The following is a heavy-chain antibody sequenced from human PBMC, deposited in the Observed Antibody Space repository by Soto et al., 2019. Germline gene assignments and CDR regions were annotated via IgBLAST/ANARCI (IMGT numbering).Heavy chain of an antibody. CDR1: GFTFSSYG. J-gene: IGHJ6*02. D-gene: IGHD3-3*01. V-gene: IGHV3-30*18. CDR2: ISYDGSNK. CDR3: AKGDFWSGYYTYYYGMDV. Sequence: ESGGGVVQPGRSLRLSCAASGFTFSSYGMHWVRQAPGKGLEWVAVISYDGSNKYYADSVKGRFTISRDNSKNTLYLQMNSLRAEDTAVYYCAKGDFWSGYYTYYYGMDVWGQGTTVTVSS.